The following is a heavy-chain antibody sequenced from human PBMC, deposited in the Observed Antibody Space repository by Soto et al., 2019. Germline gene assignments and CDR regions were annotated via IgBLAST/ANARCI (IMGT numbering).Heavy chain of an antibody. CDR3: TKDRATHRNY. CDR1: GFTFRNYV. V-gene: IGHV3-30*18. Sequence: QVQLVESGGGVVQPGRSLSLSCAASGFTFRNYVVLWVRQAPGKGLEWVAVISSDGSNKYYADSVKGRCTISRDNSKTTLYLQMNSLRIEDTAVYYCTKDRATHRNYWGQGTLVTVSS. J-gene: IGHJ4*02. CDR2: ISSDGSNK. D-gene: IGHD5-12*01.